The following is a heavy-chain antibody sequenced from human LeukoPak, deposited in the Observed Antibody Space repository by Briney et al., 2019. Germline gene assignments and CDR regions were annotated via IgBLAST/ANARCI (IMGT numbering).Heavy chain of an antibody. J-gene: IGHJ6*02. CDR2: INPNSGGT. V-gene: IGHV1-2*06. CDR1: GYTFTGYY. CDR3: ARVYSSGWPYYYYYGMDV. D-gene: IGHD6-19*01. Sequence: ASVKVSCLASGYTFTGYYMHWVRQAPGQGLEWMGRINPNSGGTNYAQKFQGRVTMTRDTSISTAYMELSRLRSDNTAVYYCARVYSSGWPYYYYYGMDVWGQGTTVTVSS.